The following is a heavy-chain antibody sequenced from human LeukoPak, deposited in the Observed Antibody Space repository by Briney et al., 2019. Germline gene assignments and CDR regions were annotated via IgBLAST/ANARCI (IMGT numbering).Heavy chain of an antibody. CDR1: GFTFSSYA. Sequence: GGSLRLSCAASGFTFSSYAMHWVRQAPGKGLEWVAVISYDGSNKYYADSVKGRFTISRDNSKNTLYLQMNSLRAEDTAVYYCAKSGYSYGGPIDYWGQGTLVTVSS. D-gene: IGHD5-18*01. CDR3: AKSGYSYGGPIDY. J-gene: IGHJ4*02. CDR2: ISYDGSNK. V-gene: IGHV3-30*04.